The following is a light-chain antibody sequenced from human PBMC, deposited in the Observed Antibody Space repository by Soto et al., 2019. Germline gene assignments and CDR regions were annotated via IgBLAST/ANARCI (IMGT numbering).Light chain of an antibody. CDR2: GAS. V-gene: IGKV3-20*01. Sequence: PGERATLSCRASQSVSSSYLAWYQQKPGQAPRLLIYGASSRATGIPDRFSDSGSGTDFTLTISRLEPEDFAVYYCQQYGSSPWTFGQGTKVDIK. CDR1: QSVSSSY. J-gene: IGKJ1*01. CDR3: QQYGSSPWT.